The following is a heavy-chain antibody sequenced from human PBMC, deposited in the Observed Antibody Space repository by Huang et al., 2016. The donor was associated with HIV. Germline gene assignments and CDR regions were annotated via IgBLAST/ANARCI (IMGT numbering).Heavy chain of an antibody. CDR1: GYSLTTYW. J-gene: IGHJ4*02. V-gene: IGHV5-51*01. Sequence: EVQLVQSGAEVKKPGESLKISCKGSGYSLTTYWIGWVRQMPGKGLEWMGIIYPGDADTRDSPSCQGQVTISADKSVSTAYLQWSSLKASDTAMYYCARLDYAGTNFDYWGQGTLVTVSS. CDR2: IYPGDADT. D-gene: IGHD6-13*01. CDR3: ARLDYAGTNFDY.